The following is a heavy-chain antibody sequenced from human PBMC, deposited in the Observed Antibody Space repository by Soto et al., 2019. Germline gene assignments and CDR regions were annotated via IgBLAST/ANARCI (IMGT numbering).Heavy chain of an antibody. D-gene: IGHD3-3*01. Sequence: QVQLVQSGAEVKKPGSSVKVSCEASGGTLSRFISYPINWVRQAPGQGLEWMGGIVPNIGIVNYAQKFQGRLTITADKSTGTAYMELSNLRSEDTALYCCAGRDTSGFLRYFDNWGQGTLVTVSS. CDR2: IVPNIGIV. CDR3: AGRDTSGFLRYFDN. J-gene: IGHJ4*02. CDR1: GGTLSRFISYP. V-gene: IGHV1-69*17.